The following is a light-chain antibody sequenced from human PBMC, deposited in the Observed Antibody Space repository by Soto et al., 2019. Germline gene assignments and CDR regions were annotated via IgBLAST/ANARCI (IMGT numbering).Light chain of an antibody. V-gene: IGKV3-11*01. Sequence: EIVLTQSPATLSLSPGERATLSCRASQSVSSYLAWYQQKPGQAPRLLIYDASNKATGIPARFSGSGSGTDFTLTISSLGPEDCAVYYCQQRSNWPGFGGGTKVEIK. CDR3: QQRSNWPG. CDR1: QSVSSY. CDR2: DAS. J-gene: IGKJ4*02.